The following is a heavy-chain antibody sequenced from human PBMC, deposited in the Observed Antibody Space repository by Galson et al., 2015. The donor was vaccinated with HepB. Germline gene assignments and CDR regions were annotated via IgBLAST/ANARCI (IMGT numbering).Heavy chain of an antibody. V-gene: IGHV1-69*13. Sequence: SVKVSCKASGGTFSSYAITWVRQAPGQGLEWMGGIIPLFGTASYAQKFQGRVTIIADESTSTAYMELSSLRSEDTAVYYCARRVRSSPSYDFWSDRYYYYMDVWGKGTTVTVSS. J-gene: IGHJ6*03. D-gene: IGHD3-3*01. CDR2: IIPLFGTA. CDR1: GGTFSSYA. CDR3: ARRVRSSPSYDFWSDRYYYYMDV.